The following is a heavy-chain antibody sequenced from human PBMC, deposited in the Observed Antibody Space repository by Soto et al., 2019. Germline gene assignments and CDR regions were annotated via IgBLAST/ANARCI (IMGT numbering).Heavy chain of an antibody. Sequence: LRLSCAASGFTFSSYGMHWVRQAPGKGLEWVAVISYDGSNKYYADSVKGRFTISRDNSKNTLYLQMNSLRAEDTAVYYCAKDLEFRAVAGNEVDYWGQGTLVTVSS. D-gene: IGHD6-19*01. CDR1: GFTFSSYG. V-gene: IGHV3-30*18. CDR2: ISYDGSNK. CDR3: AKDLEFRAVAGNEVDY. J-gene: IGHJ4*02.